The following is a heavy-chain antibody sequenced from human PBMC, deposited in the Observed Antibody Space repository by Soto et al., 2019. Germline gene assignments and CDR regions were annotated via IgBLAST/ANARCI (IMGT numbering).Heavy chain of an antibody. CDR1: GFTFSIYA. D-gene: IGHD3-3*01. V-gene: IGHV3-23*01. CDR3: AKERFLEWFNWFDP. J-gene: IGHJ5*02. CDR2: ISGSGGST. Sequence: PGGSLRLSCAASGFTFSIYAMSWVRHAPGKGLEWVSAISGSGGSTYYADSVKGRFTISRDNSKNTLYLQMNSLRAEDTAVYYCAKERFLEWFNWFDPWGQGTLVTSPQ.